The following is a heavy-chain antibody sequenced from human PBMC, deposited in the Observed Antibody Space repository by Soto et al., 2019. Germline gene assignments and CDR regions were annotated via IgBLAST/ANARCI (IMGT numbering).Heavy chain of an antibody. Sequence: EVQLLESGGGLVQPGGSLRLSCAASGFTFSSYAMSWVRQAPGKGLEWVSAISGSGGSTYYADSVKGRFTISRDNSKNPLYLQMNSLRDEDTTVYYCAKDFSSGWPYDASDIWGQGTMVTVSS. CDR1: GFTFSSYA. D-gene: IGHD6-19*01. CDR3: AKDFSSGWPYDASDI. CDR2: ISGSGGST. V-gene: IGHV3-23*01. J-gene: IGHJ3*02.